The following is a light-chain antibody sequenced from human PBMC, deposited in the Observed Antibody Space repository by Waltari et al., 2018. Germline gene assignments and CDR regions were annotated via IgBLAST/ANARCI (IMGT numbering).Light chain of an antibody. J-gene: IGKJ1*01. Sequence: EIVLTQSPGTLSLSPGERATLYCRASQSVWRTLAWYQQKPGQAPRLLIYDASSRATGIPDRFSGSGSGIDFSLTISRLEPEDFSVYYCQKYGTLPATFGQGTTVEIK. CDR1: QSVWRT. CDR2: DAS. V-gene: IGKV3-20*01. CDR3: QKYGTLPAT.